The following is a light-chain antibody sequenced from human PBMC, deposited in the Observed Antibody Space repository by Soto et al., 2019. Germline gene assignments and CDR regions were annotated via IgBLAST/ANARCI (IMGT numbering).Light chain of an antibody. V-gene: IGKV1-8*01. J-gene: IGKJ1*01. CDR3: QQSYSTLTWT. Sequence: IWVTQSPSSLAAVTGDRVTITCRANQSINTYLDWYQQKQGEAPKLLIYGASTLQSGVPSRFSGSGSGTDFALTISGLQSEDFATYYCQQSYSTLTWTFGQGTKVDIK. CDR2: GAS. CDR1: QSINTY.